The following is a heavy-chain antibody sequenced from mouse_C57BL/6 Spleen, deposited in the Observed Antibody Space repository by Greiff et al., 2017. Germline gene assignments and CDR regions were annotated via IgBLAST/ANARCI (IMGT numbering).Heavy chain of an antibody. CDR2: INPNNGGT. CDR3: ARYYGTYYYAMDY. Sequence: VQLQQSGPELVKPGASVKISCKASGYTFTDYYMNWVKQSHGKSLEWIGDINPNNGGTSYNQKFKGKATLTVDKSSSTAYMELRSLSSEDSAVDYCARYYGTYYYAMDYWGQGTSVTVSS. J-gene: IGHJ4*01. D-gene: IGHD1-1*01. CDR1: GYTFTDYY. V-gene: IGHV1-26*01.